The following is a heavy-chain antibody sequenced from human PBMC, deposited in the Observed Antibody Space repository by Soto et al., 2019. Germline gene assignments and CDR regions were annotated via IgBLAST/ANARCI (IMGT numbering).Heavy chain of an antibody. CDR2: INHSGST. Sequence: LSLTCAVYGGSFSGYYWSWIRQPPGKGLEWIGEINHSGSTNYNPSLKSRVTISVDTSKNQFSLKLSSVTAADTAVYYCARGSSRLRFLEWLLRYGMDVWGQGTTVTVSS. V-gene: IGHV4-34*01. J-gene: IGHJ6*02. CDR1: GGSFSGYY. D-gene: IGHD3-3*01. CDR3: ARGSSRLRFLEWLLRYGMDV.